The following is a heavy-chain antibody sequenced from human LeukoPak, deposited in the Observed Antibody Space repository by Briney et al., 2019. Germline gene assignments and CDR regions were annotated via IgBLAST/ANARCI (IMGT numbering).Heavy chain of an antibody. CDR3: ARDLYGDYPTYYFDY. Sequence: GASVKVSCKASGYTFTGYYMHWVRQAPGQGLEWMGWINPNSGGTTYAQKFQGRVTMTRDTSISTAYMELSRLRSDDTAVYYCARDLYGDYPTYYFDYWGQGTLVTVSS. D-gene: IGHD4-17*01. J-gene: IGHJ4*02. CDR2: INPNSGGT. CDR1: GYTFTGYY. V-gene: IGHV1-2*02.